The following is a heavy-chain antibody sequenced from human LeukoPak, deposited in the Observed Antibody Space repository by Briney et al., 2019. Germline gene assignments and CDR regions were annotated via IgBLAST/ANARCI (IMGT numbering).Heavy chain of an antibody. Sequence: PGGSLRLSCAASGFTFSTYAMSWVRQAPGKGLEWVSAISGRGGGTYYADSVKGRFTISRDNSKNTLYMQMNSLRAGDTAVYYCAKHHIVVVTAIPGEFDYWGQGTLVTVSS. CDR2: ISGRGGGT. CDR3: AKHHIVVVTAIPGEFDY. CDR1: GFTFSTYA. V-gene: IGHV3-23*01. J-gene: IGHJ4*02. D-gene: IGHD2-21*02.